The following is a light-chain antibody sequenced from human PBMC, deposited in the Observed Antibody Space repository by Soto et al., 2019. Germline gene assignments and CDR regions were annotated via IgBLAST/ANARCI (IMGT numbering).Light chain of an antibody. CDR2: EVC. CDR3: TSYTSTGTLV. Sequence: QSALTQPASVSGSPGQSITISCTGTSSDVGGYNYVSWYQQHPGKVPKVMIYEVCNRPSGVSIRFSGSKSGNTASLTISGLQAEDEADYYCTSYTSTGTLVFGTGTKVTVL. CDR1: SSDVGGYNY. J-gene: IGLJ1*01. V-gene: IGLV2-14*01.